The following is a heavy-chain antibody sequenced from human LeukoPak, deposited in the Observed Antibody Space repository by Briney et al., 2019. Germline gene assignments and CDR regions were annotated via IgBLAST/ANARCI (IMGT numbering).Heavy chain of an antibody. V-gene: IGHV4-59*01. CDR1: GGSISSYY. Sequence: SETLSLTCTVSGGSISSYYWSWIRQPPGKGLEWIGYIYYSGSTNYNPSLKSRVTISVDTSKNQFSLKLSSVTAADTSVCYCARDLAENYFDYWGQGTLVTVSS. D-gene: IGHD3-16*01. CDR2: IYYSGST. CDR3: ARDLAENYFDY. J-gene: IGHJ4*02.